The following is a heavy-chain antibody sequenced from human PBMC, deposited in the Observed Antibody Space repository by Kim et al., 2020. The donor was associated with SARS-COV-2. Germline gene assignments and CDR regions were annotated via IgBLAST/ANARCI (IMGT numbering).Heavy chain of an antibody. D-gene: IGHD3-10*01. J-gene: IGHJ6*02. V-gene: IGHV3-30-3*01. CDR3: ARDPWSRLRGLTYSYYGMDV. CDR2: ISYDGSNT. CDR1: GFTFSSCA. Sequence: GGSLRLSCAASGFTFSSCAMHWVRQAPGKGLEWVAVISYDGSNTNYADSVKGRFTISRDNSKNTLYLQMNGLRAEDTALYYFARDPWSRLRGLTYSYYGMDVWGQGTTVTVSS.